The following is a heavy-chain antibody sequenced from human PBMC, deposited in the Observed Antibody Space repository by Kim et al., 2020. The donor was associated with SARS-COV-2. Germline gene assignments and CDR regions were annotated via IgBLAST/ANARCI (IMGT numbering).Heavy chain of an antibody. CDR3: VKGPKESFDY. CDR1: GFIFDDYA. Sequence: GGSLRLSCAGSGFIFDDYAMHWVRQAPGRGLEWVSGISRDSNTVGYADSVKGRFTISRDNAKRLLSLQMNSLRTEDTALYYCVKGPKESFDYRG. J-gene: IGHJ4*01. CDR2: ISRDSNTV. V-gene: IGHV3-9*01.